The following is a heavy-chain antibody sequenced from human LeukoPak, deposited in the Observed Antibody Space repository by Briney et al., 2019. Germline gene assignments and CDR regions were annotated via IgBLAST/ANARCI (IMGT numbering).Heavy chain of an antibody. J-gene: IGHJ4*02. CDR3: AGNVDTAMVFDY. CDR2: ISYEGSNK. CDR1: GFTFSSYA. Sequence: SGGSLTLSCGACGFTFSSYAMLGLRQARGRGLEELAVISYEGSNKYYAAHVKGHFTSSNDNSKIMPDVQISSLSAEDTVLYYCAGNVDTAMVFDYWGQGTLVTVSS. D-gene: IGHD5-18*01. V-gene: IGHV3-30-3*01.